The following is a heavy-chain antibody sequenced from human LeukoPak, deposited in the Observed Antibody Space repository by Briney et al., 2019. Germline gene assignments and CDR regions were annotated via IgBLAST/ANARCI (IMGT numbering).Heavy chain of an antibody. V-gene: IGHV4-39*01. J-gene: IGHJ6*03. D-gene: IGHD6-19*01. CDR1: GGSISSSSYY. Sequence: SETLSLTCTVSGGSISSSSYYWGWLRQPPGKGLEWLGSIYYSGSTYYNPSLKSRVTISVDTSKNQFSQKLSSVTAADTAVYYCASSYSSGWNYYYYYYMDVWGKGTTVTVSS. CDR3: ASSYSSGWNYYYYYYMDV. CDR2: IYYSGST.